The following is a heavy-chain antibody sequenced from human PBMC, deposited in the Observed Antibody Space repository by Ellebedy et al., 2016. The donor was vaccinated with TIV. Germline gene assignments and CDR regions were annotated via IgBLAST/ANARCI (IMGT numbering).Heavy chain of an antibody. Sequence: PGGSLRLSCAATGFSFRSYWMSWVRQAPGTGLEWVANIYQDGSNQYYLDSVKGRFTISRDNANKYLFLQMNSLRGEDTAVYYCARRGSYGDYAVQINSWFDRWGRGTLVTVSS. D-gene: IGHD4-17*01. CDR2: IYQDGSNQ. CDR3: ARRGSYGDYAVQINSWFDR. J-gene: IGHJ5*02. V-gene: IGHV3-7*01. CDR1: GFSFRSYW.